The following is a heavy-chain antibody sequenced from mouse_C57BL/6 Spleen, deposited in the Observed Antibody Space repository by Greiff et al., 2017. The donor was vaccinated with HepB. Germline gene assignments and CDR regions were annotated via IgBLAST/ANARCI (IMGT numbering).Heavy chain of an antibody. V-gene: IGHV1-81*01. CDR3: ARSRLYDYDDVSWFAY. CDR2: IYPRSGNT. CDR1: GYTFTSYG. Sequence: VQLQQSGAELARPGASVKLSCKASGYTFTSYGISWVKQRTGQGLEWIGEIYPRSGNTYYNEKFKGKATLTADKSSSTAYMELRSLTSEDSAVYFCARSRLYDYDDVSWFAYWGQGTLVTVSA. D-gene: IGHD2-4*01. J-gene: IGHJ3*01.